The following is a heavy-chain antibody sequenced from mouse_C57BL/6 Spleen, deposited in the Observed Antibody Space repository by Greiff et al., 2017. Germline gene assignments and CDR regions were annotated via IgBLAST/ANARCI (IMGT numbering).Heavy chain of an antibody. CDR2: IYPGDGDT. J-gene: IGHJ3*01. V-gene: IGHV1-80*01. D-gene: IGHD2-12*01. Sequence: QVQLKESGAELVKPGASVKISCKASGYAFSSYWMNWVKQRPGKGLEWIGQIYPGDGDTNYNGKFKGKATLTADKSSSTAYMQLSSLTSEDSAVYFCARGGLRQGFAYWGQGTLVTVSA. CDR3: ARGGLRQGFAY. CDR1: GYAFSSYW.